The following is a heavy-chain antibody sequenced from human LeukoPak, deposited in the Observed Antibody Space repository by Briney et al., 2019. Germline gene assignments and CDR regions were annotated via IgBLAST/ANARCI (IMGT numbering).Heavy chain of an antibody. CDR3: ARGLQGSRYYYYYYMDV. CDR1: GYSISSGYY. J-gene: IGHJ6*03. CDR2: IYYSGST. D-gene: IGHD2-15*01. Sequence: SETLSLTCTVSGYSISSGYYWGWIRQPPGKGLEWVGSIYYSGSTYYNPSLKSRVTISVDTSKNQFSLKLSSVTAADTAVYYCARGLQGSRYYYYYYMDVWGKGTTVTVSS. V-gene: IGHV4-38-2*02.